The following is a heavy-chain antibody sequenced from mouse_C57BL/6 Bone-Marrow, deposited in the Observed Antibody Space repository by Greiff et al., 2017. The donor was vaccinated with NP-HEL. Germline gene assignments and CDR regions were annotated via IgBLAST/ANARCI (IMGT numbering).Heavy chain of an antibody. Sequence: VQLQQPGAELVKPGASVKMSCKASGYTFTSYWITWVKQRPGQGLEWIGDIYPGSGSTNYNEKFKSKATLTVDPSSSTAYMQLSSLTSEDSAVYYCARWANSNSAWFAYWGQGTLVTVSA. J-gene: IGHJ3*01. CDR1: GYTFTSYW. D-gene: IGHD2-5*01. V-gene: IGHV1-55*01. CDR3: ARWANSNSAWFAY. CDR2: IYPGSGST.